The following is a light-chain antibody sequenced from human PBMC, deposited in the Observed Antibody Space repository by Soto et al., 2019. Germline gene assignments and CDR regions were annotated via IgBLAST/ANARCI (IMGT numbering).Light chain of an antibody. V-gene: IGLV2-14*01. J-gene: IGLJ1*01. CDR1: SSDVGGYNY. Sequence: QSVLTQPASVSGSPGQSITISCTGTSSDVGGYNYVSWYQQHPGKAPKLMIYDVSNRPSGVSNRFSGSKSGNTASLTISRLQAEDEADYYCRAYTSSSTYVFGTGTKLTVL. CDR2: DVS. CDR3: RAYTSSSTYV.